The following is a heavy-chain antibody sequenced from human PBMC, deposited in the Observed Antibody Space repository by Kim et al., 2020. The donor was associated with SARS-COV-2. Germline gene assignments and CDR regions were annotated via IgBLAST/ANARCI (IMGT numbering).Heavy chain of an antibody. CDR3: AKDQFEGSGWYPHT. D-gene: IGHD6-19*01. CDR2: ISYDGSNK. J-gene: IGHJ5*02. V-gene: IGHV3-30*18. Sequence: GGSLRLSCAASGFTFSSYGMHWVRQAPGKGLEWVAVISYDGSNKYYADSVKGRFTISRDNSKNTLYLQMNSLRAEDTAVYYCAKDQFEGSGWYPHTCGQGTLVTASP. CDR1: GFTFSSYG.